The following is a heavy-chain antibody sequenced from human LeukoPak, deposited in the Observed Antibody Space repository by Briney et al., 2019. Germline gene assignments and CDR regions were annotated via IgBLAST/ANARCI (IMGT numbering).Heavy chain of an antibody. CDR1: GGSISSYY. D-gene: IGHD4-17*01. V-gene: IGHV4-59*08. J-gene: IGHJ6*02. Sequence: SETLSLTCTVSGGSISSYYWSWIRQPPGKGLEWIGYIYYSGSTNYNPSLKSRVTISVDTSKNQFPLKLSSVTAADTAVYYCARQYGDYAYYYYYGMDVWGQGTTVTVS. CDR2: IYYSGST. CDR3: ARQYGDYAYYYYYGMDV.